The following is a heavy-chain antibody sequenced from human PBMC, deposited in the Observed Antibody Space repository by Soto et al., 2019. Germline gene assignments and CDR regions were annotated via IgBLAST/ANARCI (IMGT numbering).Heavy chain of an antibody. CDR1: GFTFSSYS. CDR2: ISSSSSYI. J-gene: IGHJ4*02. CDR3: ARDPPGGAWYYFDY. D-gene: IGHD1-26*01. V-gene: IGHV3-21*01. Sequence: EVQLVESGGGLVKPGGYLRLSCAASGFTFSSYSMNWVRQAPGKGLEWVSSISSSSSYIYYADSVKGRFTISRDNAKNSLYLQMNSLRAEDTAVYYCARDPPGGAWYYFDYWGQGTLVTVSS.